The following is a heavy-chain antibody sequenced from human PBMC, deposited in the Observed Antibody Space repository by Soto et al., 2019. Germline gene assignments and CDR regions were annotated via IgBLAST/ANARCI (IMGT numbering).Heavy chain of an antibody. CDR1: GCTVTLYG. J-gene: IGHJ4*02. V-gene: IGHV1-18*04. D-gene: IGHD2-15*01. CDR3: ATLGYCSGGSCYSTPYFDY. CDR2: ISAYNGNT. Sequence: ASVKVSCNVSGCTVTLYGTCRVRRALGQRLEWMGWISAYNGNTNYAQKLQGRVTMTTDTSTSTAYMELRSLRSDDTAVYYCATLGYCSGGSCYSTPYFDYWGQGTLVTVSS.